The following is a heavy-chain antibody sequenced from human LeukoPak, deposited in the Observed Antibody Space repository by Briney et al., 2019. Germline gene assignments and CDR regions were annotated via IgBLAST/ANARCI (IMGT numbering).Heavy chain of an antibody. J-gene: IGHJ6*03. Sequence: ASVKVSCKASGYTFTGYYMHWVRQAPGQRLEWMGWINPNSGGTNYAQKFQGRVTMTRDTSISTAYMELSRLRSDDTAVYYCARGAGTDQYYYYMDVWGKGTTVTVSS. CDR3: ARGAGTDQYYYYMDV. CDR1: GYTFTGYY. CDR2: INPNSGGT. V-gene: IGHV1-2*02. D-gene: IGHD6-19*01.